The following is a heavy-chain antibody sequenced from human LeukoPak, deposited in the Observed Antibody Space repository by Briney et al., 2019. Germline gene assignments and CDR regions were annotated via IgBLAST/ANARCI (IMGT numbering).Heavy chain of an antibody. CDR3: ARVGRGYTFDY. CDR1: GGSISSYY. V-gene: IGHV4-59*01. CDR2: IYHRGST. J-gene: IGHJ4*02. D-gene: IGHD3-22*01. Sequence: SETLSLTCTVSGGSISSYYWSWIRQPPGKGLEWIGYIYHRGSTNYNPSLKSRVTISVDTSKNQFSLKLSSVPAADTAVYYCARVGRGYTFDYWGQGTLVTVSS.